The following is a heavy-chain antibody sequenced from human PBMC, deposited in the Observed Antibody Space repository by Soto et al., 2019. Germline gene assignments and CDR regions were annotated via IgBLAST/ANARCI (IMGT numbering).Heavy chain of an antibody. CDR3: AKALDGIDDYFYAMGV. CDR2: ISGRGDST. J-gene: IGHJ6*02. D-gene: IGHD1-1*01. V-gene: IGHV3-23*01. CDR1: GFIFGHYA. Sequence: GGSLRLSCAGSGFIFGHYAMTWVRQAPVKGLEWISAISGRGDSTYYADAVKGRFTISRDNSKNTLYLQMNSLRFDDTAVYYCAKALDGIDDYFYAMGVWGQGTTVTVSS.